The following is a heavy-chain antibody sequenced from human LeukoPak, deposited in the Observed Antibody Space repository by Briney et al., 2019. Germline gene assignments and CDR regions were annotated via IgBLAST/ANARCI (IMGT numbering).Heavy chain of an antibody. V-gene: IGHV3-7*03. CDR3: ARRVVTATDDAFDI. J-gene: IGHJ3*02. D-gene: IGHD2-21*02. CDR2: IKQTGSEK. Sequence: GGSLRLSCAASAFTFSSYWMTWVRQAPGKGLEWVANIKQTGSEKYYVDSVKGRFTISRDNAQNSLYLQMNSLRAEDTAVYYCARRVVTATDDAFDIWGQGTMVTVSS. CDR1: AFTFSSYW.